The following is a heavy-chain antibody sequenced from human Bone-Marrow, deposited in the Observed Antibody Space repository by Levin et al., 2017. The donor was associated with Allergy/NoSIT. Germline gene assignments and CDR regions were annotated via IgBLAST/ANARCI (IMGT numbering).Heavy chain of an antibody. V-gene: IGHV3-74*01. CDR2: IKGDGSSI. Sequence: QAGESLKISCAASGFTFSSFWMHWVRQVPGKGLLWVSRIKGDGSSISYADSVRGRFTISRDNAMNTLFLQMNSLRAEDTAVYYCARATWEYSFAWGQGTTVTVSS. CDR3: ARATWEYSFA. CDR1: GFTFSSFW. D-gene: IGHD5-12*01. J-gene: IGHJ6*02.